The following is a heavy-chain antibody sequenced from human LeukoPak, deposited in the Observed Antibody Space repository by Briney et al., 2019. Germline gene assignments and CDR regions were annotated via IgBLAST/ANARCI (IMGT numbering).Heavy chain of an antibody. CDR2: VGNKASSYAT. V-gene: IGHV3-73*01. CDR3: TRGAGEATGYSYGLDV. D-gene: IGHD4-17*01. Sequence: GGSLKLSCAASGFTFSGSTMHWVRQASGKGLEWVGRVGNKASSYATAYAASVKGRFTISRDDSKNTAYLQMNSLKTADTAVYYCTRGAGEATGYSYGLDVWGQGTTVTVSS. J-gene: IGHJ6*02. CDR1: GFTFSGST.